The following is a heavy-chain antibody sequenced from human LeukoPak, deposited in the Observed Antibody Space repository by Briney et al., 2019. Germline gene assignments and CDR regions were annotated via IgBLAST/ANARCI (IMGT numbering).Heavy chain of an antibody. J-gene: IGHJ4*02. V-gene: IGHV3-11*04. D-gene: IGHD3-22*01. CDR3: AGVYDSSGYSYYFDY. CDR1: GFTFSDYY. Sequence: PGGSLRLSCAASGFTFSDYYMSWIRQAPGKGLEWVSYISSSGSTIYYADSVKGRFTISRDNAKNSLYLQMNSLRAEDTAVYYCAGVYDSSGYSYYFDYWGQGTLVTVSS. CDR2: ISSSGSTI.